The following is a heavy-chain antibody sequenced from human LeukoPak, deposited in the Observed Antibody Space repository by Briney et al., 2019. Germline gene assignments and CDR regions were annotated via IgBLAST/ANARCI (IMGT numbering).Heavy chain of an antibody. V-gene: IGHV3-23*01. Sequence: GGSLRLSCAGSGFTFNNYPISWVRQTPGKGLEWVSAITGGADSTYYADSVKGRFTISRDNSKNTLYLQMNSLRAEDTAVYYCARTYDSSGYYPYYFDYWGQGTLVTVSS. CDR3: ARTYDSSGYYPYYFDY. J-gene: IGHJ4*02. CDR1: GFTFNNYP. CDR2: ITGGADST. D-gene: IGHD3-22*01.